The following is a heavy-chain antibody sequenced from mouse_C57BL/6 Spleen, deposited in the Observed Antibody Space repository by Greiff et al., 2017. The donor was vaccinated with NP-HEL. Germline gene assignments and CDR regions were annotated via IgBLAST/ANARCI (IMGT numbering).Heavy chain of an antibody. D-gene: IGHD1-1*01. J-gene: IGHJ2*01. Sequence: EVQLQQSGAELVKPGASVKLSCTASGFNIKDYYMHWVKQRTEQGLEWIGRIDPEDGKTKYAPKFQGKATITADTSSNTAYLQLSSLTSEDTAVYYCARSYYDGSSYVFDYWGQGTTLTVSS. CDR3: ARSYYDGSSYVFDY. CDR1: GFNIKDYY. CDR2: IDPEDGKT. V-gene: IGHV14-2*01.